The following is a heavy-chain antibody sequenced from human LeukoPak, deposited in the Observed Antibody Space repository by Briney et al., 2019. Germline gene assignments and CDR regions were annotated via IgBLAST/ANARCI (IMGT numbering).Heavy chain of an antibody. CDR1: GYTFTGYY. V-gene: IGHV1-69*13. J-gene: IGHJ4*02. D-gene: IGHD2-21*02. CDR2: ITPIFGTA. Sequence: SVKVSCKASGYTFTGYYMHWVRQAPGQGLEWMGGITPIFGTANYAQKFQGRVTITADESTSTAYMELSSLRSEDTAVYYCARDGVAYCGGDCYSDSFDYWGQGTLVTVSS. CDR3: ARDGVAYCGGDCYSDSFDY.